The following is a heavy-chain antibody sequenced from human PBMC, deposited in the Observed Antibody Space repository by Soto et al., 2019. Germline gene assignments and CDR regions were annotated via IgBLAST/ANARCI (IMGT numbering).Heavy chain of an antibody. J-gene: IGHJ4*02. Sequence: SGTLSLSCTVSGGSISIYYWSGIRQPPGKGLEWIGYIYYSGSTNYNPSLKSRVTISVDTSKNQFSLKLSSVTAADTAVYYCARHEGYYGSPAAGLFDYWGQGTLVTVSS. CDR3: ARHEGYYGSPAAGLFDY. CDR2: IYYSGST. V-gene: IGHV4-59*01. CDR1: GGSISIYY. D-gene: IGHD3-10*01.